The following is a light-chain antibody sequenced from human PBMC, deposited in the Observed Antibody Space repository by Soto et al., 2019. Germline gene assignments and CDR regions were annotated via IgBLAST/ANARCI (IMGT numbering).Light chain of an antibody. Sequence: EIVLTQSPGTLSLSPGERATLSCRASQSVSSSYLAWYQQKPGQAPRLLIYGASSRATGIPDRFSGSGSGTDFTLTISSLQSEDFAVYYCQQYNTWPRTFGQGTKVETK. CDR3: QQYNTWPRT. J-gene: IGKJ1*01. CDR2: GAS. V-gene: IGKV3-20*01. CDR1: QSVSSSY.